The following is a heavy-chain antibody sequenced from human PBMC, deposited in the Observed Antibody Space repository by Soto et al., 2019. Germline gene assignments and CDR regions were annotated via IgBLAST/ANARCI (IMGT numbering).Heavy chain of an antibody. CDR3: AQSPRLTEAFDI. V-gene: IGHV5-51*01. J-gene: IGHJ3*02. CDR1: GYSFTSYW. Sequence: PGGSLKICCKFSGYSFTSYWIGWVRQRPGKGLEWMWIIYPGDSDTRYSPSFQGHVTISADKSFTTAYLQWSSLKASDTAMYYCAQSPRLTEAFDIWGQGTMVTVSS. CDR2: IYPGDSDT.